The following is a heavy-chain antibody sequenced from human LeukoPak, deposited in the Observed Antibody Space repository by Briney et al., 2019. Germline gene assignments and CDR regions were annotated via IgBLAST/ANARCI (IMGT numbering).Heavy chain of an antibody. Sequence: ASVTVSCKTSSSTFSTYGITWVRQAPGQGLEWMGWINTHKGNTYYAREFQDRVSMTTDASTTTAYMELRSLRSDDTAIYYCATYYSGSGSFTTQFDHWGQGTLVTVSP. J-gene: IGHJ4*02. CDR2: INTHKGNT. CDR1: SSTFSTYG. D-gene: IGHD3-10*01. V-gene: IGHV1-18*04. CDR3: ATYYSGSGSFTTQFDH.